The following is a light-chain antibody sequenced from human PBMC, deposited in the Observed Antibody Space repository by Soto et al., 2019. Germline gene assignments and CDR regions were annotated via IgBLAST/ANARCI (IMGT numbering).Light chain of an antibody. V-gene: IGKV1-27*01. CDR2: AAS. Sequence: DIQMTQSPSSLSASVGDRITFTCRASQGISNFLAWYQQKPGKVPTLLIYAASTLQSGGQSRFSGSGSGKDFTLTISSLQPEDFATYYCQRYDNVPWTFGQGTTVVIK. J-gene: IGKJ1*01. CDR1: QGISNF. CDR3: QRYDNVPWT.